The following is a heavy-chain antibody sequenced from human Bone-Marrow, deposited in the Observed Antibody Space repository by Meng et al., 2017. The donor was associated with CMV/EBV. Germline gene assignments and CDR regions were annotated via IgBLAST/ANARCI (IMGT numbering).Heavy chain of an antibody. CDR2: TYYRSKWYN. J-gene: IGHJ6*01. Sequence: TLSLTCAIRGDSVSSNYTSWDWNRQSPSRGLEWLGRTYYRSKWYNDYAVSVKSRITINPDTSKNQFSLQLNSVTPEDTAVYYCARDTYYYDSSGYLADYYYYGMDVWGQGTTVTVSS. CDR3: ARDTYYYDSSGYLADYYYYGMDV. V-gene: IGHV6-1*01. D-gene: IGHD3-22*01. CDR1: GDSVSSNYTS.